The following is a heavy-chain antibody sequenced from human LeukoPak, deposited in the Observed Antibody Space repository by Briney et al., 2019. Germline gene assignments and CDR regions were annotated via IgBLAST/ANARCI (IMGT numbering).Heavy chain of an antibody. CDR3: TRSESGTYKGGFDF. J-gene: IGHJ4*02. CDR1: GFTFGDYA. Sequence: GGSLRLSCAASGFTFGDYAMNWFRQAPGKGLEWVGFIRSKTYGGTGEYAASVKGRFTISRDDSKSIAHLQMNSLKTEDTAVYYCTRSESGTYKGGFDFWGQGTLVTVSS. V-gene: IGHV3-49*03. D-gene: IGHD1-26*01. CDR2: IRSKTYGGTG.